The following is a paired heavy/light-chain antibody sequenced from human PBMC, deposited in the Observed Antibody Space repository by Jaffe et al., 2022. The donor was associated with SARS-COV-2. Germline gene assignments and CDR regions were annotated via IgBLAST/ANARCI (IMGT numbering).Light chain of an antibody. CDR3: QHYDNLAVLT. J-gene: IGKJ4*01. CDR1: QDISKF. V-gene: IGKV1-33*01. CDR2: DAS. Sequence: DIQMTQSPSSLSASVGDRVTITCQASQDISKFLNWYQQKPGKAPKLLIYDASNLETGVPSRFSGSGSGTDFTFTINSLQPEDFATYYCQHYDNLAVLTFGGGTKVDI.
Heavy chain of an antibody. J-gene: IGHJ4*02. CDR2: LWYDGKRT. CDR3: ARDNRVGSLWFGDQNDFDY. V-gene: IGHV3-33*01. D-gene: IGHD3-10*01. CDR1: GFTFTNYG. Sequence: QVRLVESGGGVVQPGRSLRLSCSASGFTFTNYGMHWVRQAPGKGLEWVAVLWYDGKRTYYADSAKGRFIISRDASKNTLYLQMNSLRDDDTAVYYCARDNRVGSLWFGDQNDFDYWGQGTLVTVSS.